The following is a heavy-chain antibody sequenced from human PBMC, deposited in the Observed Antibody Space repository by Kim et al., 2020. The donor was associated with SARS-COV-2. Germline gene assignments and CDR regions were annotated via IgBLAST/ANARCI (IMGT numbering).Heavy chain of an antibody. CDR2: ISGSGGTT. D-gene: IGHD2-2*01. V-gene: IGHV3-23*01. CDR3: AKDRYCSSTSCYGMGWYVDL. CDR1: GFTFSSYA. J-gene: IGHJ2*01. Sequence: GGSLRLSCAASGFTFSSYAMNWVRQAPGKGLEWVSSISGSGGTTYYADSVKGRFTISRDNSKNTLYLQMNSLRAEDTAMYYCAKDRYCSSTSCYGMGWYVDLWGRGTLVTVSS.